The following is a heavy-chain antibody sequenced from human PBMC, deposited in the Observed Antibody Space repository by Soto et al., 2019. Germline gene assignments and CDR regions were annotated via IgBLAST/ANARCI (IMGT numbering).Heavy chain of an antibody. V-gene: IGHV3-53*01. J-gene: IGHJ4*02. D-gene: IGHD3-10*01. CDR2: LYSGDNT. CDR1: GFSVTSNY. Sequence: EVQLVEAGGGLVQPGGSLRLSCAASGFSVTSNYMGWVRQAPAKGLEWVSVLYSGDNTYYADSVKGRFTISRDKSKNTLYLQMSRLRAEDTAVYYWARSGNATMAPVDYWGQGTRVTVSS. CDR3: ARSGNATMAPVDY.